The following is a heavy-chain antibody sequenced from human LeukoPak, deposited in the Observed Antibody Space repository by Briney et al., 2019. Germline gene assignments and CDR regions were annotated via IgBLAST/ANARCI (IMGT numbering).Heavy chain of an antibody. V-gene: IGHV4-4*07. CDR2: FYSSGSS. D-gene: IGHD6-13*01. Sequence: SDTLSLPCTLAGRSLSNYYWSWVRPPAGKALEWIGRFYSSGSSNYNPSIKSRVTMSVDTSKNQFSLRLSSVTAADTAVYYCARLFPATGTPYYYIMDVWGQGTTVTVS. CDR1: GRSLSNYY. CDR3: ARLFPATGTPYYYIMDV. J-gene: IGHJ6*02.